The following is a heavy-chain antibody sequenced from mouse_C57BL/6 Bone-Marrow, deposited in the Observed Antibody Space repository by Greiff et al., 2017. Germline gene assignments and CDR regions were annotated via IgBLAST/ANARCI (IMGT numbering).Heavy chain of an antibody. CDR2: IWSGGST. V-gene: IGHV2-4*01. D-gene: IGHD2-3*01. CDR1: GFSLTSYG. J-gene: IGHJ4*01. Sequence: QVQLKESGPGLVQPSQSLSITCTVSGFSLTSYGVHWVRQPPGKGLEWLGVIWSGGSTDYTAAFISRLSISKDNSKSQVFFKLNSLKADDAAIYYCAKNWDGYYYYAMDYWGQGTLVTVSS. CDR3: AKNWDGYYYYAMDY.